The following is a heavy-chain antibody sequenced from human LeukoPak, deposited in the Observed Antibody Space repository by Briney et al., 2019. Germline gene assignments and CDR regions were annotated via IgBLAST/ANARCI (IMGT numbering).Heavy chain of an antibody. D-gene: IGHD6-19*01. CDR3: ARATILRSSGSYYFDY. Sequence: PSETLSLTCAVYGGSFSGYYWSWIRQPPGKGLEWIGEINHSGSTNYNPSLKSRVTISVDTSKNQFSLKLSSVTAADTAVYYCARATILRSSGSYYFDYWGQGTLVTGSS. J-gene: IGHJ4*02. CDR2: INHSGST. V-gene: IGHV4-34*01. CDR1: GGSFSGYY.